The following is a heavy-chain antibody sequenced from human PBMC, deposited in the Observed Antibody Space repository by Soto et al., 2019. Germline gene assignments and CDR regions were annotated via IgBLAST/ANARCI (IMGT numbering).Heavy chain of an antibody. CDR2: ISAYNGNT. V-gene: IGHV1-18*01. D-gene: IGHD3-9*01. Sequence: QVQLVQSGAEVKKPGASVKVSCKASGYTFTSYGISWVRQAPGQGLEWMGWISAYNGNTNYAQKLQGRVTMTTDTSTSTAYMELRSLRSDDTSVYYCARFALRYFDWLSQGDYWGQGTLVTVSS. CDR3: ARFALRYFDWLSQGDY. J-gene: IGHJ4*02. CDR1: GYTFTSYG.